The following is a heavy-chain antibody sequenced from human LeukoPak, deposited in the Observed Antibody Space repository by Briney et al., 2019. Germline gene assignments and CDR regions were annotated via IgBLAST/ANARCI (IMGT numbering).Heavy chain of an antibody. Sequence: PGGSLRLSCAASGFTFSSYTINWVRQAPGKGLEWVSSISGRSDYIYYADSVKGRFTTSRDNAKNSLYLRMNSLRAEDTAVYFCARDRDYYDSGGYYFDYWGQGTLVTVSS. CDR2: ISGRSDYI. CDR1: GFTFSSYT. V-gene: IGHV3-21*01. CDR3: ARDRDYYDSGGYYFDY. D-gene: IGHD3-22*01. J-gene: IGHJ4*02.